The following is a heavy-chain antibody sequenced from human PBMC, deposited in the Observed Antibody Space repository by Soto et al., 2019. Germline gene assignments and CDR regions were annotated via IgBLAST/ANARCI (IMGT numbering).Heavy chain of an antibody. CDR1: GGSFSGYY. D-gene: IGHD2-15*01. Sequence: SETLSLTCAVYGGSFSGYYWSWIRQPPGKGLEWIGEINHSGSTNYNPSLKSRVTISVDTSKNQFSLKLSSVTAADTAVYYCARGYCSGGSCYYRDYWGQGTLVTVSS. CDR3: ARGYCSGGSCYYRDY. V-gene: IGHV4-34*01. CDR2: INHSGST. J-gene: IGHJ4*02.